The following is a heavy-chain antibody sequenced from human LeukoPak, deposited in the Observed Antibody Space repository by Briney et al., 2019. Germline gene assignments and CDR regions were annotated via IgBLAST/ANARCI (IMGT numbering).Heavy chain of an antibody. CDR2: IYTSGST. J-gene: IGHJ6*03. CDR1: GNSISSGDNY. CDR3: ARLGFGVYMDV. V-gene: IGHV4-61*02. Sequence: SQTLSLTCTVSGNSISSGDNYWSWIRQPAGKGLEWIGRIYTSGSTNYNPSLKSRVTISVDTSKNQFSLKLSSVTAADTAVYYCARLGFGVYMDVWGKGTTVTVSS. D-gene: IGHD2-8*01.